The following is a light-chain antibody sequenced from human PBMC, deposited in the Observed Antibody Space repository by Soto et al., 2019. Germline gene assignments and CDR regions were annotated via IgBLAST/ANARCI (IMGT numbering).Light chain of an antibody. CDR2: EVS. CDR3: SSYTDSSTLV. CDR1: SSDIGGYFY. V-gene: IGLV2-14*01. Sequence: QSVLTQPASVSGSPGQSITISCTGTSSDIGGYFYVSWYQQHPGSAPKLILYEVSNRPSGVSNRFSGSKSGNTASLTISGLQAEVEADYYCSSYTDSSTLVFGTGTKVTVL. J-gene: IGLJ1*01.